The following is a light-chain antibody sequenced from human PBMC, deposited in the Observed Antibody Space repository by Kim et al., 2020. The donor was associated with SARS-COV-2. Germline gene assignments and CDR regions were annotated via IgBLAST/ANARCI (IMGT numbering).Light chain of an antibody. Sequence: ASVKLTCTRNSEHSKNSIAWHQQRPEKGPRYVMKVEKDGSHTKGDEVPDRFSGSSSGAERYLTISGLQCEDEAAYYCQTWGTGFVVFGGGTQLTVL. V-gene: IGLV4-69*01. CDR2: VEKDGSH. CDR3: QTWGTGFVV. CDR1: SEHSKNS. J-gene: IGLJ3*02.